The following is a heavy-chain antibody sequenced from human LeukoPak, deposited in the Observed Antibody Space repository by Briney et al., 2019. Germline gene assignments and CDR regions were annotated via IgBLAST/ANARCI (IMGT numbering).Heavy chain of an antibody. CDR2: IYHSGST. CDR3: ARYYHDSSCTYYFDY. Sequence: PSETLSLTCAVSGGSISSSNWWSWVRQPPGKGLEWIGEIYHSGSTNYNPSLKSRVIISVDKSKNQFSLRLSAVTAADTAVYYFARYYHDSSCTYYFDYRGQGTLVT. J-gene: IGHJ4*02. D-gene: IGHD3-22*01. CDR1: GGSISSSNW. V-gene: IGHV4-4*02.